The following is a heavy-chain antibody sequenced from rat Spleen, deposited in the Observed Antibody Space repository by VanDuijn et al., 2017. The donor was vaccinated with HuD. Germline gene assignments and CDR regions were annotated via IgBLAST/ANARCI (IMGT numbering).Heavy chain of an antibody. D-gene: IGHD4-3*01. CDR3: ATQSIIRVPLFDY. J-gene: IGHJ2*01. V-gene: IGHV5-58*01. CDR2: INTDGANT. Sequence: EVQLVETGGGLVQPGRSLKLSCVASGFTFSSYWMYWIRQAPGKELEWVSSINTDGANTYYPDSVKGRFTISRDNAENTVYLQMNSLRSEDTATYYCATQSIIRVPLFDYWGQGVMVTVSS. CDR1: GFTFSSYW.